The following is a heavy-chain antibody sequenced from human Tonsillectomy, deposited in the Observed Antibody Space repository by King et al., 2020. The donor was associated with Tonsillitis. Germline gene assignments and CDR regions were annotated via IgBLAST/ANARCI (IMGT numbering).Heavy chain of an antibody. J-gene: IGHJ4*02. CDR3: ARETGGYYFDY. CDR2: IIPILGIA. CDR1: GGTFSSYA. Sequence: VQLVESGAEVKKPGSSVKVSCTASGGTFSSYAISWVRQAPGQGLEWMGRIIPILGIANYAQKFQGRVTITADKSTSTAYMELSSLRSEDTAVYYCARETGGYYFDYWGQGTQVTVSS. D-gene: IGHD1-26*01. V-gene: IGHV1-69*09.